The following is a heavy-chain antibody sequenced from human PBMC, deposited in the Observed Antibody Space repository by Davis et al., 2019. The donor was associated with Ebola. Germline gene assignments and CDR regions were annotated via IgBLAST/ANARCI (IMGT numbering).Heavy chain of an antibody. Sequence: AASVKVSCKASGYTFTYRYLHWVRQAPGQALEWMGWITVYNGNTIYAQKFQDRFTMTRDNSLTAYMELSSLRSDDTAMYYCARSPLRGDDDVFDMWGQGTMVTVSS. CDR1: GYTFTYRY. J-gene: IGHJ3*02. CDR3: ARSPLRGDDDVFDM. V-gene: IGHV1-45*02. CDR2: ITVYNGNT. D-gene: IGHD2-21*01.